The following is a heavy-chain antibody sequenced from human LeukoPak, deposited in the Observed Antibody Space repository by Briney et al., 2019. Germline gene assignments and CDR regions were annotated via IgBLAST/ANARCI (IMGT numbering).Heavy chain of an antibody. Sequence: PGGSLRLSCAVSGLTFRSFWMSWVRQAPGKGLEWVANINQDGSEKYFVDSVRGRFTISRDNSKNSLHLQMDTLRAEDTGVYYCARERDGRFFDYWGQGTLVTVSS. CDR2: INQDGSEK. CDR3: ARERDGRFFDY. CDR1: GLTFRSFW. D-gene: IGHD5-24*01. V-gene: IGHV3-7*01. J-gene: IGHJ4*02.